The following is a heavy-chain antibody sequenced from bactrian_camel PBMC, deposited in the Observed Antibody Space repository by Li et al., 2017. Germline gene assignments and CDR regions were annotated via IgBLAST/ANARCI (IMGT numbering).Heavy chain of an antibody. CDR2: ISGDGTNA. V-gene: IGHV3-2*01. Sequence: HVQLVESGGGSVQARGSLSVSCAASGFTFSTYYMSWVRQAPGKGLEWVARISGDGTNAWYTDPVKGRFTMSRDNALNTVSLQMNSLKSDDTALYYCATFPASGSFMLWGQGTQVTVS. CDR3: ATFPASGSFML. CDR1: GFTFSTYY. D-gene: IGHD2*01. J-gene: IGHJ4*01.